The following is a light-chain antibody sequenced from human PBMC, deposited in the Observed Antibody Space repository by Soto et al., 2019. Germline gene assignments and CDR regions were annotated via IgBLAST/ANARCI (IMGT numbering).Light chain of an antibody. CDR2: DVN. V-gene: IGLV2-8*01. CDR1: SSDVGGYNY. Sequence: QSALTQPPSASGSPGQSVTISCTGTSSDVGGYNYVSWYQQHPGKAPKVMIYDVNKRPSGVPDRFSGSKSGNTASLTVSGLQAEDEAGYYCSSHAGRDNPFVFGTGTKLTVL. J-gene: IGLJ1*01. CDR3: SSHAGRDNPFV.